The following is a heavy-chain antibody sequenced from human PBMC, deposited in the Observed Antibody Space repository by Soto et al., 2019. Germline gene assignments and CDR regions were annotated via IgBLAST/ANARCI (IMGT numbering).Heavy chain of an antibody. J-gene: IGHJ6*02. Sequence: PGGSLRLSCAASGFTFSDYYMSWIRQAPGKGLEWVSYISSSGSTIYYADSVKGRFTISRDNAKNSLYLQMNSLRAEDTAVYYCAGDMDYYDSSGYYLHYGMDVWGQGTTVTVSS. D-gene: IGHD3-22*01. CDR3: AGDMDYYDSSGYYLHYGMDV. CDR1: GFTFSDYY. CDR2: ISSSGSTI. V-gene: IGHV3-11*01.